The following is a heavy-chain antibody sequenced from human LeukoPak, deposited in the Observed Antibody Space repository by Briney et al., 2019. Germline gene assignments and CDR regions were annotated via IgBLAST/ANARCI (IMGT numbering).Heavy chain of an antibody. J-gene: IGHJ4*02. CDR2: ISAYNGNT. Sequence: ASVKVSCKASGYTFTSYGISWVRQAPGQGLEWMGWISAYNGNTNYAQKLQGRVTMATDTSTSTAYMELRSLRSDDTAVYYCARVRWELPTYYFDYWGQGTLVTVSS. CDR1: GYTFTSYG. CDR3: ARVRWELPTYYFDY. D-gene: IGHD1-26*01. V-gene: IGHV1-18*01.